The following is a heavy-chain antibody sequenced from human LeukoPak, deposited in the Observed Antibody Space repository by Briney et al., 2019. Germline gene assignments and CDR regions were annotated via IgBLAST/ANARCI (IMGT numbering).Heavy chain of an antibody. CDR1: GYTFTNYA. CDR2: INLVNGNT. J-gene: IGHJ6*03. D-gene: IGHD2-15*01. CDR3: ARDRYCSGGSCEYYYYYMDV. V-gene: IGHV1-3*03. Sequence: GASVKVSCKASGYTFTNYAMHWVRLAPGQRLQWMGWINLVNGNTKYSQYFEGRVTITRDTSASTVYMELSSLRPDDMAVYYCARDRYCSGGSCEYYYYYMDVWGKGTTVTISS.